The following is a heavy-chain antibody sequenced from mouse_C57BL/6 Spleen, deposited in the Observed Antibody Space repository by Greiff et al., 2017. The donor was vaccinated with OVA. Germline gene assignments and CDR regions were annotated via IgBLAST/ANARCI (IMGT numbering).Heavy chain of an antibody. CDR3: ARRDRYYAMDY. CDR2: ISSGSSTI. CDR1: GFTFSDYG. Sequence: EVQLQESGGGLVKPGGSLKLSCAASGFTFSDYGMHWVRQAPEKGLEWVAYISSGSSTIYYADTVKGRFTISRDNAKNTLFLQMTSLRSEDTAMYYCARRDRYYAMDYWGQGTSVTVSS. J-gene: IGHJ4*01. V-gene: IGHV5-17*01.